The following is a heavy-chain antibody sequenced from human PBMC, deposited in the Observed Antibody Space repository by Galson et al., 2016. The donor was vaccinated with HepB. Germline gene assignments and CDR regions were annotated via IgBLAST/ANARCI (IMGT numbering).Heavy chain of an antibody. J-gene: IGHJ5*01. CDR3: ARGRGNPGCRYNWFDS. CDR1: GYTFNTYY. D-gene: IGHD2-2*01. Sequence: SVKVSCKASGYTFNTYYMHWVRQAPGQGREWMGVINPSGGGTTYTQKFQGRVSMTSDTSTSTVQMELRSLRYEDTAVYYCARGRGNPGCRYNWFDSWRQGTLVTVSP. V-gene: IGHV1-46*02. CDR2: INPSGGGT.